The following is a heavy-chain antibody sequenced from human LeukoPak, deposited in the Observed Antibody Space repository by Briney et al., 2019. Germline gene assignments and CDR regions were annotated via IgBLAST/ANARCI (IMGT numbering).Heavy chain of an antibody. J-gene: IGHJ6*04. CDR2: SSSSSSYI. D-gene: IGHD3-9*01. CDR1: GFTLSSYS. Sequence: PGGSLRLSCAASGFTLSSYSMNWVRQAPGKGLEWVSSSSSSSSYIYYADSVKGRFTISRDNAENSLYLQMNSLRAEDTAVYYCARSGRYFALGVWGKGTTVTVSS. V-gene: IGHV3-21*01. CDR3: ARSGRYFALGV.